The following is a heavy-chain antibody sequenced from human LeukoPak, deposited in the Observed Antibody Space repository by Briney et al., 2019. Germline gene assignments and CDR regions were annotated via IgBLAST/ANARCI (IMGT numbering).Heavy chain of an antibody. CDR2: INPKTGDT. J-gene: IGHJ4*02. Sequence: GASENVSCKASGYSFTSYYLHWVRQAPGQGLEWMGWINPKTGDTRYLQKLQGRVTMTRDTSTTTAYLELSGLTSDDTAVYYCAPSLVAGGDWGQGTLVLVSS. V-gene: IGHV1-2*02. D-gene: IGHD6-25*01. CDR3: APSLVAGGD. CDR1: GYSFTSYY.